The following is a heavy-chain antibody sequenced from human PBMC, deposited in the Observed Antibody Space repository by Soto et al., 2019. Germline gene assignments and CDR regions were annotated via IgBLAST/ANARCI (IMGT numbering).Heavy chain of an antibody. D-gene: IGHD2-15*01. CDR2: ISGSGGST. CDR3: AKDWKAPKDIVVVVAATGFNYFDY. Sequence: GGSLRLSCAASGFTFSSYAMSWVRQAPGKGLEWVSAISGSGGSTYYADSVKGRFTISRDNSKNTLYLQMNSLRAEDTAVYYCAKDWKAPKDIVVVVAATGFNYFDYWGQGTLVTVSS. J-gene: IGHJ4*02. V-gene: IGHV3-23*01. CDR1: GFTFSSYA.